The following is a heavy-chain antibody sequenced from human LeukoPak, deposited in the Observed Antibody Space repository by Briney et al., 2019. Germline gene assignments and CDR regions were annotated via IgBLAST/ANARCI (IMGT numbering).Heavy chain of an antibody. V-gene: IGHV3-9*01. CDR3: AKGPDSSSWRFYFDY. D-gene: IGHD6-13*01. CDR2: ISWNSGSI. CDR1: GFTFDDYA. J-gene: IGHJ4*02. Sequence: GRSLRLSCAASGFTFDDYAMHWVRQAPGKGLEWVSGISWNSGSIGYADSVKGRFTISRDNAKNSLYPQMNSLRAEDTALYYCAKGPDSSSWRFYFDYWGQGTLVTVSS.